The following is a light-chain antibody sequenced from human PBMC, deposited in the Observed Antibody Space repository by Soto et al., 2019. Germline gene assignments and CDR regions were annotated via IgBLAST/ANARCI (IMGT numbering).Light chain of an antibody. CDR1: GSNIGLNF. J-gene: IGLJ3*02. CDR3: AAWDDTLSGPV. Sequence: QPVLTQPPSASGAPGQRVTFSCSGSGSNIGLNFVYWYQQLPGTAPKLLIYSNNQRPSGVPDRFSGSKSGTSASLAIGGLRSEDEADYYCAAWDDTLSGPVFGGGTKLTVL. V-gene: IGLV1-47*02. CDR2: SNN.